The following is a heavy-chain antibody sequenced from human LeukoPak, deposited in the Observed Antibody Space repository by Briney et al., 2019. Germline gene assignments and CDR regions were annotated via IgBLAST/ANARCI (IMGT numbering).Heavy chain of an antibody. CDR3: TRVEETATTAAIIRKYSYYYYYMDV. D-gene: IGHD4-11*01. J-gene: IGHJ6*03. CDR2: IKQDGSEK. V-gene: IGHV3-7*01. CDR1: GFTFSYYW. Sequence: GGSLRLSCAASGFTFSYYWMSWVRQAPGKGLEWVANIKQDGSEKHYVDSVKGRFTISRDNAKNSLYLQMSSLRAEDTAVYYCTRVEETATTAAIIRKYSYYYYYMDVWGKGNTVTVSS.